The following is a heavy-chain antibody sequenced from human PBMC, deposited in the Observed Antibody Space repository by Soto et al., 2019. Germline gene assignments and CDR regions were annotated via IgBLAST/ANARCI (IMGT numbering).Heavy chain of an antibody. V-gene: IGHV3-30-3*01. J-gene: IGHJ6*02. CDR2: ISYDGSKK. D-gene: IGHD2-2*02. CDR3: AREGVATSAIGHYYYGMDV. Sequence: GGSLRLSCSVSGFTFSNFDMHWVRQAPGKGLEWVAVISYDGSKKYYPGSVKGRFTVARDNSNNTLFLEMNSLRVEDTAVYYCAREGVATSAIGHYYYGMDVWGQGTTVPVSS. CDR1: GFTFSNFD.